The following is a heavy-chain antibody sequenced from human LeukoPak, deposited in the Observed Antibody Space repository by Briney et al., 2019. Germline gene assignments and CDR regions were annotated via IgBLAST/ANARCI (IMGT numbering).Heavy chain of an antibody. D-gene: IGHD2-21*02. CDR1: GYSISSNYY. V-gene: IGHV4-38-2*02. CDR3: AQNREVTAIDY. J-gene: IGHJ4*02. CDR2: IHHSERA. Sequence: PSETLSLTCTVSGYSISSNYYWGWIRQPPGKGLEWIGSIHHSERAYYNPSLKSRVAISVDTSKNQFSLKLSSVTAADTAVYYCAQNREVTAIDYWGQGTLVTVSS.